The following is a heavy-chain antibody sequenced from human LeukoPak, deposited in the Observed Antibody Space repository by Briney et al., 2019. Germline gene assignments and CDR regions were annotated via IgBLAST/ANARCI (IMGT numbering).Heavy chain of an antibody. CDR3: ARVRQEQWRNCYFDY. D-gene: IGHD6-19*01. CDR1: GYTFTVYY. V-gene: IGHV1-2*04. CDR2: INPNSGGT. Sequence: ASVKVSCKASGYTFTVYYIHWVRQAPGQGLEWMGWINPNSGGTNYAQKFQGWVTMTRDTSIRTAYMELSRLRFDDTAVYYCARVRQEQWRNCYFDYWGQGTLVTVSS. J-gene: IGHJ4*02.